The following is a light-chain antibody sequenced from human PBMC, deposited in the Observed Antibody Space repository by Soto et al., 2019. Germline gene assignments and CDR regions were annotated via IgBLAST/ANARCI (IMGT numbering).Light chain of an antibody. CDR2: VAS. CDR3: QQYGSSPFT. V-gene: IGKV3-20*01. J-gene: IGKJ2*01. Sequence: EIVLTQSPGTLSLSPGERATLSCRASQSVSSGYLAWYQHKRGQAPRLLIYVASSRATGISDRFSGSGSGTDFTLTISRLEPVDFAVYYCQQYGSSPFTFGQGTKLEIK. CDR1: QSVSSGY.